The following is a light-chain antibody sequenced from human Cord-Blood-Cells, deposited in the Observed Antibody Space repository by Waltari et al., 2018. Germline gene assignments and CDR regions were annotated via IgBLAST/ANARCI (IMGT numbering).Light chain of an antibody. J-gene: IGLJ3*02. CDR1: SSAVGGYNY. V-gene: IGLV2-8*01. Sequence: QSALTQPPSASGSPGQSVTIPCTGTSSAVGGYNYASWYQQHPGKAPKLMIYEVSKRPSGVPDRFSGSKSGNTASLTVSGLQAEDEADYYCSSYAGSNNWVFGGGTKLTVL. CDR2: EVS. CDR3: SSYAGSNNWV.